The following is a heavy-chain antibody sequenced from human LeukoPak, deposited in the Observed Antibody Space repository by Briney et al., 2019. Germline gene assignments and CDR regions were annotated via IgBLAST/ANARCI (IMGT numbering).Heavy chain of an antibody. Sequence: GSVKVSFKAAGYTFTCYYMHWVRQAPGQGLEWMGWINPNSGGTNYAQKFQGRVTMTRDTSISTAYMELSRLRSDDTAVYYCARVGRSSSWYRYWFDRWGQGTLVTVSS. CDR2: INPNSGGT. D-gene: IGHD6-13*01. CDR3: ARVGRSSSWYRYWFDR. J-gene: IGHJ5*02. CDR1: GYTFTCYY. V-gene: IGHV1-2*02.